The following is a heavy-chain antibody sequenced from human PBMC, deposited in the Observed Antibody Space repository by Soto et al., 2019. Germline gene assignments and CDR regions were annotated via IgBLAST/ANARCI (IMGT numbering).Heavy chain of an antibody. V-gene: IGHV1-18*01. Sequence: QVQLVQSGGEVKKPGASVKVSCKASGYIFTNYDIGWVRQAPGQGLEWMGWISPYSGNTKYTQKVQGRVTMTTDTSTSTAYMELRSLRSDDTAVYYCVRFASSGWYTGGYWGQATLVTVSS. D-gene: IGHD6-19*01. CDR1: GYIFTNYD. J-gene: IGHJ4*02. CDR2: ISPYSGNT. CDR3: VRFASSGWYTGGY.